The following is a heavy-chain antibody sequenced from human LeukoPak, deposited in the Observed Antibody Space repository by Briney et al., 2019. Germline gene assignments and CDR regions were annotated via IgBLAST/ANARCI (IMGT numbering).Heavy chain of an antibody. V-gene: IGHV1-69*01. CDR2: IIPIFGTA. CDR1: GGTFSSYA. D-gene: IGHD3-22*01. Sequence: ASVKVSCKASGGTFSSYAISWVRQAPGQGLEWMGGIIPIFGTANYAQKFQGRVTITADESTSTAYMELSSLRSEDTAVYYCAKLDYDSSGRRDYRGQGTLVAVSS. J-gene: IGHJ4*02. CDR3: AKLDYDSSGRRDY.